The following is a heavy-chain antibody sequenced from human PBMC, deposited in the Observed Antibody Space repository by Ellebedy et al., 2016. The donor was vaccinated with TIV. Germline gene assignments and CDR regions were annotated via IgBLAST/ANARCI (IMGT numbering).Heavy chain of an antibody. CDR3: ARDGPGGDFGEPPLDY. J-gene: IGHJ4*02. Sequence: GESLKISCAASGFTFRDSYMSWIRQAPGKGLEWVSVISGGGETTSYADSVKGRFTISRDNSKNMLFLQMNSLRAEDTAVYYCARDGPGGDFGEPPLDYWGQGTLVTVSS. V-gene: IGHV3-11*04. CDR1: GFTFRDSY. CDR2: ISGGGETT. D-gene: IGHD3-10*01.